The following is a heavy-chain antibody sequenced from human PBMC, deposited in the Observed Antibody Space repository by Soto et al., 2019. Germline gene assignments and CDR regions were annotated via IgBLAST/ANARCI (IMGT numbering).Heavy chain of an antibody. J-gene: IGHJ4*02. D-gene: IGHD3-22*01. CDR3: ARGITMIVVARFGYFDY. V-gene: IGHV4-39*01. Sequence: SETLSLTCTVSGGSISSSSYYWGWIRQPPGKGLEWIGSIYYSGSTYYNPSLKSRVTISVDTSKNQFSLKLSSVTAADTAVYYCARGITMIVVARFGYFDYWGQGTLVTVSS. CDR1: GGSISSSSYY. CDR2: IYYSGST.